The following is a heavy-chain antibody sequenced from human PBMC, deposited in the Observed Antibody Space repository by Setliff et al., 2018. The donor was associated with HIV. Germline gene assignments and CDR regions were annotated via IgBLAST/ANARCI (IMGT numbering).Heavy chain of an antibody. J-gene: IGHJ4*02. D-gene: IGHD5-18*01. CDR1: GFTFSNYG. V-gene: IGHV3-7*03. CDR2: IKQDGSEK. CDR3: ARVANSRGYSYDFDS. Sequence: GGSLRLSCAAAGFTFSNYGVHWVRQAPGKGLEWVANIKQDGSEKYYVDSVKGRFTISRDNAKNSLYLQMNSLSAEDTAVYYCARVANSRGYSYDFDSWGQGTLVTVSS.